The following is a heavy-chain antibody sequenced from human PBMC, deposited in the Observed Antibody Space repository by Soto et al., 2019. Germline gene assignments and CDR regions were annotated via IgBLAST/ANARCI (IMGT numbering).Heavy chain of an antibody. D-gene: IGHD3-3*01. V-gene: IGHV3-30-3*01. CDR1: GFTVSSYA. CDR2: ISYDGSNK. CDR3: ARVPPLEQYFDY. J-gene: IGHJ4*02. Sequence: QVQLVESGGGVVQPGRSLRLSCAASGFTVSSYAMHWVRQAPGKGLEWVAVISYDGSNKYYADSVKGRFTISRDNSKNTLYLQMNSLRAEDTAVYYCARVPPLEQYFDYWGQGTLVTVSS.